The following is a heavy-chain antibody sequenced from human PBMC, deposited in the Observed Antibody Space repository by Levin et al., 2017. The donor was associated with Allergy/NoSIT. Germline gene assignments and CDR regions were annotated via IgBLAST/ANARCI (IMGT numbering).Heavy chain of an antibody. Sequence: PGGSLRLSCKGSGYSFTSYWISWVRQMPGKGLEWMGRIDPSDSYTNYSPSFQGHVTISADKSISTAYLQWSSLKASDTAMYYCARRGAPRDTGYFDWFSGSGDDYWGQGTLVTVSS. CDR3: ARRGAPRDTGYFDWFSGSGDDY. D-gene: IGHD3-9*01. CDR2: IDPSDSYT. J-gene: IGHJ4*02. V-gene: IGHV5-10-1*01. CDR1: GYSFTSYW.